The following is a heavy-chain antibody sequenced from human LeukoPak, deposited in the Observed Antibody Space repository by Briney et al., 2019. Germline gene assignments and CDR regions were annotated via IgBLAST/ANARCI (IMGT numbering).Heavy chain of an antibody. CDR2: ISAYNGNT. Sequence: ASVEVSCKASGYTFTSYGISRVRQAPGQGLEWMGWISAYNGNTNYAQKLQGRVTMTTDTSTSTAYMELRSLRSDDTAVYYCASPYYYDSSGYYRNYYGMDVWGQGTTVTVSS. CDR1: GYTFTSYG. CDR3: ASPYYYDSSGYYRNYYGMDV. V-gene: IGHV1-18*01. D-gene: IGHD3-22*01. J-gene: IGHJ6*02.